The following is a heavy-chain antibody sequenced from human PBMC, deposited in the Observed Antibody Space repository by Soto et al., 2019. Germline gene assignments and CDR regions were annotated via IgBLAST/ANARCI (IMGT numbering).Heavy chain of an antibody. CDR3: ARDAEGLAPFPPRN. CDR1: GFKFSNFA. CDR2: IIGTGGRT. V-gene: IGHV3-23*01. Sequence: GGSLRLSCPASGFKFSNFAMSWVRQAPGKGLDLVSVIIGTGGRTYFSASVKGRFTFTRENSRHTPFVQMSSLRDEDTALYDCARDAEGLAPFPPRNWVLATLVTVPS. D-gene: IGHD6-19*01. J-gene: IGHJ4*02.